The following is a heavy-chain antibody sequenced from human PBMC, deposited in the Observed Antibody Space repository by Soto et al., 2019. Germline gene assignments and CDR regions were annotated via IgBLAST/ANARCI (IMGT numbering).Heavy chain of an antibody. Sequence: QVQLVQSGPEVKKSGSSVKVSCKLSGGTFTSETISWVRQAPGQGLEWMGRIIPILGTGNYAQKFQGRITITEDKSTNTGYMELSCLTSEDTAVYFCAREEGSYKIGTFPFYYMAVWGNGTTGTVSS. V-gene: IGHV1-69*08. CDR1: GGTFTSET. CDR2: IIPILGTG. J-gene: IGHJ6*03. CDR3: AREEGSYKIGTFPFYYMAV. D-gene: IGHD3-10*01.